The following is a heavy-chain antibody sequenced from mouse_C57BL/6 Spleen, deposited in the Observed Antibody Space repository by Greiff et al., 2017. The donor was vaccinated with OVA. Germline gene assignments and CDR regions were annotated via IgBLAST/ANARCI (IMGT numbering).Heavy chain of an antibody. Sequence: VQLQQSVAELVRPGASVKLSCTASGFNIKNTYMHWVKQRPEQGLEWIGRIDPANGNTKYAPKFQGKATITADTSSNTAYLQLSSLTSEDTATDYGAKGFTTAGPWFAYWGKGTLVTVSA. J-gene: IGHJ3*01. CDR2: IDPANGNT. V-gene: IGHV14-3*01. CDR3: AKGFTTAGPWFAY. D-gene: IGHD1-2*01. CDR1: GFNIKNTY.